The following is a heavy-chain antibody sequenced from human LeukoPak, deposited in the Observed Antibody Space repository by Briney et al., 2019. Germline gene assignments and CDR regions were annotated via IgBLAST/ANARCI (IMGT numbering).Heavy chain of an antibody. Sequence: SQTLSLTCTVSGDSISSGTFYWSWIRQPAGTGLEWIGRIQTSGATNYNPSLASRATISVDTSKNQLSLKVNSVTAADTAVYYCARGVSQIRGMWFDPWGQGTLVTVSS. CDR1: GDSISSGTFY. CDR2: IQTSGAT. D-gene: IGHD3-10*01. V-gene: IGHV4-61*02. J-gene: IGHJ5*02. CDR3: ARGVSQIRGMWFDP.